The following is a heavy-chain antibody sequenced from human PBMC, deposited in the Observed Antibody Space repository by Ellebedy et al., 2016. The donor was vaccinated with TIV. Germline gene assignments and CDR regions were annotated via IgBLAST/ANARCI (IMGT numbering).Heavy chain of an antibody. Sequence: SETLSLTXTVSGGSMSSFYWNWIRQPAGKGLERIGRIYVSGGTNYNPSLKSRVTMSVDTSKNQFSLKLSSVTAADTAVYYCAGTPYYGSGTYYAFDYWGQGTLVTVSS. D-gene: IGHD3-10*01. CDR1: GGSMSSFY. J-gene: IGHJ4*02. V-gene: IGHV4-4*07. CDR2: IYVSGGT. CDR3: AGTPYYGSGTYYAFDY.